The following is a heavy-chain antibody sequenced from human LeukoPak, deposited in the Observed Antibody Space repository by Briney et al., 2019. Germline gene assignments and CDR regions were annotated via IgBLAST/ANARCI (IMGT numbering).Heavy chain of an antibody. J-gene: IGHJ1*01. V-gene: IGHV4-59*01. Sequence: SETLYLTCTVSGCTFSSYYWSWIRQPPGQGLEWIGYLFYSGNTSSNPSHKGRVTISADTSKNQFSLRLNSVTAADTAVYFCGRVRTGNTGSPEYFDDWGQGTLVTVSS. CDR1: GCTFSSYY. CDR2: LFYSGNT. D-gene: IGHD5-12*01. CDR3: GRVRTGNTGSPEYFDD.